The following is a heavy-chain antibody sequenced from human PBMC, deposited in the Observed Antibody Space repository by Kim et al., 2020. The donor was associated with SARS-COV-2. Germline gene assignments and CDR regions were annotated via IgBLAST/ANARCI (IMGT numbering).Heavy chain of an antibody. CDR1: GFTFSSYS. V-gene: IGHV3-21*01. CDR3: ARERGYCSSTSCYGNREIDY. D-gene: IGHD2-2*01. CDR2: ISSSSSYI. Sequence: GGSLRLSCAASGFTFSSYSMNWVRQAPGKGLEWVSSISSSSSYIYYADSVKGRFTISRDNAKNSLYLQMNSLRAEDTAVYYCARERGYCSSTSCYGNREIDYWGQGTLVTVSS. J-gene: IGHJ4*02.